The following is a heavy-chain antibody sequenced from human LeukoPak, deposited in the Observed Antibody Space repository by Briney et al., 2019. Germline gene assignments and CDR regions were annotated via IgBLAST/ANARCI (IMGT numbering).Heavy chain of an antibody. V-gene: IGHV3-23*01. CDR1: GFTFSSYA. J-gene: IGHJ6*03. CDR2: ISGSGGST. D-gene: IGHD3-3*01. CDR3: ASNLLLTIFGVAARDPFYMDV. Sequence: GGSLRLSCAASGFTFSSYAMSWVRQAPGKGLEWVSAISGSGGSTYYADSVKGRFTISRDNSKNTLYLQMNSLRAEDTAVYYCASNLLLTIFGVAARDPFYMDVWGKGTTVTVSS.